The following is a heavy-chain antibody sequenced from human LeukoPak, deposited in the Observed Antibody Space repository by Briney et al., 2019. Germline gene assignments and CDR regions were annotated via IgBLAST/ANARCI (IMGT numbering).Heavy chain of an antibody. CDR3: ARSYMIVRDGSVGY. J-gene: IGHJ4*02. CDR2: MNPNSGNT. V-gene: IGHV1-8*01. D-gene: IGHD3-22*01. CDR1: GYTFTSYD. Sequence: ASVKVSCKASGYTFTSYDINWVRQATGQGLEWMGWMNPNSGNTGYAQKFQGRVTMTRNTSISTAYVELSSLRSEDTAVYYCARSYMIVRDGSVGYWGQGTLVTVSS.